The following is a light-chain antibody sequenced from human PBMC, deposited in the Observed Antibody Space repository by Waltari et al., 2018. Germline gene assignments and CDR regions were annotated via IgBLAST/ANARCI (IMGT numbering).Light chain of an antibody. V-gene: IGLV2-14*01. Sequence: QSALTQPASVSASPGQSTTISCSGPSSDVGGYNYVSWYQQPPGEAPKLMIYQVTNRHSGVSNRFSGSKSGNTASLSFSGLQAEDEADYYCSSYRGDDTLVFVGGTTVTVL. CDR2: QVT. CDR3: SSYRGDDTLV. J-gene: IGLJ2*01. CDR1: SSDVGGYNY.